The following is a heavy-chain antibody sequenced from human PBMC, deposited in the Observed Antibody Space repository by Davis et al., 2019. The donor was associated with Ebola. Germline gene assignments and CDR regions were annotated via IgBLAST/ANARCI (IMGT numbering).Heavy chain of an antibody. D-gene: IGHD3-10*01. Sequence: SVKVSCKASGGTFSSYAISWVRQAPGQGLEWMGGIIPIFGTANYAQKFQGRVTITADKSTSTAYMELSSLRSEDTAVDYCARGKPTYYYGSGSYYNLYYYYYGMDVWGQGTTVTVSS. CDR3: ARGKPTYYYGSGSYYNLYYYYYGMDV. J-gene: IGHJ6*02. CDR1: GGTFSSYA. V-gene: IGHV1-69*06. CDR2: IIPIFGTA.